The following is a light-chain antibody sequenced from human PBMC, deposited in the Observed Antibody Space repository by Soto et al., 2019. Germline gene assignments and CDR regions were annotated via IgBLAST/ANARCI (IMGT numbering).Light chain of an antibody. V-gene: IGLV2-14*03. CDR3: SSYTSSYTWV. Sequence: QSALTQPASVSGSPGQSITLSFSGTTKDVGGYNYVSWYQQHPGKAPKLLIYGVTDRPSGVSSRFSGSKSGNAAALTISGLQAEDEGDYYCSSYTSSYTWVFGGGTKVTVL. CDR1: TKDVGGYNY. CDR2: GVT. J-gene: IGLJ3*02.